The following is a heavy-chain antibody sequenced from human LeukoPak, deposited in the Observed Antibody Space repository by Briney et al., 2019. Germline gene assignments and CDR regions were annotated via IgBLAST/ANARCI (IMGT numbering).Heavy chain of an antibody. J-gene: IGHJ3*02. CDR2: ISYDGSNK. CDR1: GFTFSSYG. Sequence: GGSLRLSCAASGFTFSSYGMHWVRQAPGKGLEWVAVISYDGSNKYYADSVKGRFTISRDNSKNTLYLQMNSLRAEDTAVYYCAKGDGYYGSGSSNDAFDIWGQGTMVTVSS. V-gene: IGHV3-30*18. CDR3: AKGDGYYGSGSSNDAFDI. D-gene: IGHD3-10*01.